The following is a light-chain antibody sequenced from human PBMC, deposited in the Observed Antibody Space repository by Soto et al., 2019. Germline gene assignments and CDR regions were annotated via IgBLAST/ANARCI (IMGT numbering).Light chain of an antibody. J-gene: IGKJ3*01. CDR2: GAS. V-gene: IGKV1-5*03. CDR3: QRYNYF. Sequence: DLQMTQSPSTLSASVGDRVTITCRASQNINDWLAWYQQKPGKAPKLLIYGASILERGVPSRFSGSGSGTEFTLTIYNLQPDDFATYYCQRYNYFFGPGTTVDIK. CDR1: QNINDW.